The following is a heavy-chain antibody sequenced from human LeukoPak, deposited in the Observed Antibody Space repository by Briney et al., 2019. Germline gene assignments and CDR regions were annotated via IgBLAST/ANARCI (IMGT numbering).Heavy chain of an antibody. Sequence: GGSLRLSCAASGFTFSSYAMSWVRQAPGKGLEWVSAISGSGGSTYYADSVKGRCTISRDNSKNTLYLQMNSLRAEDTAVYYCAKGIAVAGTHYYYYYGMDVWGQGTTVTVSS. J-gene: IGHJ6*02. CDR2: ISGSGGST. CDR3: AKGIAVAGTHYYYYYGMDV. D-gene: IGHD6-19*01. CDR1: GFTFSSYA. V-gene: IGHV3-23*01.